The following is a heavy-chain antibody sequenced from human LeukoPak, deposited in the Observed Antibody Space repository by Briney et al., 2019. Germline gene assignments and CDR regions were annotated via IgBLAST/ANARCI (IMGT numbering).Heavy chain of an antibody. J-gene: IGHJ3*02. Sequence: GGSLRLSCAASGFTFSSYGMHWVRQAPGKGLEWVALIRYDGSNKYYADSVKGRFAISRDNSKNTLYLQMNSLRAEDTAVYYCAKRRGKAAAGSVGAFDIWGQGTMVTVSS. CDR2: IRYDGSNK. V-gene: IGHV3-30*02. CDR1: GFTFSSYG. D-gene: IGHD6-13*01. CDR3: AKRRGKAAAGSVGAFDI.